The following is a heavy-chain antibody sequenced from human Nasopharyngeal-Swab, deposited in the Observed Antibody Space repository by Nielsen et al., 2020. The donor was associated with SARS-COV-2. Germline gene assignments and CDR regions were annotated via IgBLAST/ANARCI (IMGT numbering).Heavy chain of an antibody. J-gene: IGHJ6*03. D-gene: IGHD3-16*02. V-gene: IGHV3-7*03. CDR2: IKQDGSEK. CDR3: ARQGVFVPAYFHQYYMDV. CDR1: GSSFSTYW. Sequence: GVLKISCAASGSSFSTYWMTWVRQAPGKGLEWVANIKQDGSEKYYVDSVKGRFTVSRDNPKNLLYLQVNSLRAEDTAVYYCARQGVFVPAYFHQYYMDVWGKGTTVTVSS.